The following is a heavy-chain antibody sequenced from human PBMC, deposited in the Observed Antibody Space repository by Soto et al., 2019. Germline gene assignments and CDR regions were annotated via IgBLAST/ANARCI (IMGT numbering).Heavy chain of an antibody. CDR2: IYYSGST. Sequence: SETLSLTCTVSGGYISSYYWSWIRQPPGKGLEWIGYIYYSGSTNYNPSLKSRVTISVDTSKNQFSLKLSSVTAADTAVYYCARVYGDYLDYWGQGTLVTLSS. CDR1: GGYISSYY. V-gene: IGHV4-59*01. J-gene: IGHJ4*02. CDR3: ARVYGDYLDY. D-gene: IGHD4-17*01.